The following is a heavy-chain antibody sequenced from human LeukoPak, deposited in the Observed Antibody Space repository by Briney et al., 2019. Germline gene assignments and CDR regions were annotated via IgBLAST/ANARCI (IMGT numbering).Heavy chain of an antibody. Sequence: KPSETLSLTCTVSGGSISSYYWSWIRQPAGKGLEWIGRIYTSGSTYYNPSLKSRVTMSVDTSKNQFSLKLSSVTAADTAVYYCARALRGGMIVGGRWAFDIWGQGTMVTVSS. CDR3: ARALRGGMIVGGRWAFDI. J-gene: IGHJ3*02. CDR1: GGSISSYY. CDR2: IYTSGST. D-gene: IGHD3-22*01. V-gene: IGHV4-4*07.